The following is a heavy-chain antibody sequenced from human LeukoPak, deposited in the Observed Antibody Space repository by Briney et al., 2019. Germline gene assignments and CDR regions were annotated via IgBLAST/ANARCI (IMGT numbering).Heavy chain of an antibody. Sequence: ASVKVSCMASGYTFTSYYMHWVRQAPGQGLEWMGIINPSGDSTSYAQKFQGRVTMTRDTSTSTVYMELSSLRSEDTAVYYCARDLYYYDSSGYPGPYYYGMDVWGQGTTVTVSS. V-gene: IGHV1-46*01. CDR3: ARDLYYYDSSGYPGPYYYGMDV. J-gene: IGHJ6*02. CDR1: GYTFTSYY. D-gene: IGHD3-22*01. CDR2: INPSGDST.